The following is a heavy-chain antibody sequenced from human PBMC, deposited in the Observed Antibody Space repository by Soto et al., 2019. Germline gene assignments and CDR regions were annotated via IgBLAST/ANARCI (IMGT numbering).Heavy chain of an antibody. CDR2: IYYSGST. D-gene: IGHD3-3*01. CDR3: ARQGRFLEWLSSNWFDP. V-gene: IGHV4-39*01. Sequence: KSSETLSLTCTVSGGSISSSSYYWGWIRQPPGKGLEWIGSIYYSGSTYYNPSLKSRVTISVDTSKNQFSLKLSSVTAADTAVYYCARQGRFLEWLSSNWFDPWGQGTLVTVSS. CDR1: GGSISSSSYY. J-gene: IGHJ5*02.